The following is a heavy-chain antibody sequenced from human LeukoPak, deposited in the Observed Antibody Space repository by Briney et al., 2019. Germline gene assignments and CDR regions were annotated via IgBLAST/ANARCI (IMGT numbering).Heavy chain of an antibody. CDR2: INTNTGNP. CDR3: ARDRELRFFEWLFSTDAFDI. J-gene: IGHJ3*02. CDR1: GYTFTSYA. D-gene: IGHD3-3*01. Sequence: ASVKVSCKASGYTFTSYAMNWVRQAPGQGLEWMGWINTNTGNPTYAQGFTGRFVFSLDTSVSTAYLQISSLKAEDTAVYYCARDRELRFFEWLFSTDAFDIWGQGTMVIVSS. V-gene: IGHV7-4-1*02.